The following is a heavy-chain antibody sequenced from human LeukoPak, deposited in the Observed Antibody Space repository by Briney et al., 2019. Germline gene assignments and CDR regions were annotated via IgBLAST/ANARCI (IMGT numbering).Heavy chain of an antibody. CDR3: ARGYDSSAYYPFNY. J-gene: IGHJ4*02. V-gene: IGHV4-59*11. D-gene: IGHD3-22*01. CDR2: ISDSGST. Sequence: SETLSLTCVVSGGSLSTHHWSWIRQSPGRGLEWIGYISDSGSTNYNPSLKSRVTISVDTSKNQFSLMLSSVTAADAAVYYCARGYDSSAYYPFNYWGQGTLVTVSS. CDR1: GGSLSTHH.